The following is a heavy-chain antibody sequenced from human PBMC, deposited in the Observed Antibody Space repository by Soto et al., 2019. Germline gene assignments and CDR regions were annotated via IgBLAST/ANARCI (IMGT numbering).Heavy chain of an antibody. CDR2: ISYDGSNK. D-gene: IGHD6-19*01. J-gene: IGHJ4*02. CDR3: ARDLASPSQSRPPNIAVAGACDY. Sequence: QVQLVESGGGVVQPGRSLRLSCAASGFTFSSYAMHWVRQAPGKGLEWVAVISYDGSNKYYADSVKGRFTISRDNSKNTLYLQMNSRGAEATAVYYCARDLASPSQSRPPNIAVAGACDYWGQGTLVTVSS. V-gene: IGHV3-30-3*01. CDR1: GFTFSSYA.